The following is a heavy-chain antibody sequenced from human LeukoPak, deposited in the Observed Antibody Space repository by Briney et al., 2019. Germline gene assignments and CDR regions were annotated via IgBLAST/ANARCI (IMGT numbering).Heavy chain of an antibody. Sequence: GGSPRLSCAASGFTVSSNYMSWVRQAPGKGLEWVSVIYSGGSTYYADSVKGRFTISRDNSKDTLYLQMNSLRAEDTAVYYCARGLNCGGDCYFYDYWGQGTLVTVSS. CDR2: IYSGGST. CDR3: ARGLNCGGDCYFYDY. J-gene: IGHJ4*02. V-gene: IGHV3-53*01. CDR1: GFTVSSNY. D-gene: IGHD2-21*02.